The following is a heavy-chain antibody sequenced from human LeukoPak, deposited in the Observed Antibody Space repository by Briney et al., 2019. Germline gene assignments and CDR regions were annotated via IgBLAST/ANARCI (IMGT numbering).Heavy chain of an antibody. CDR1: GDSINRGDCY. CDR3: VRRIPMTVRGVNGDWFYP. V-gene: IGHV4-31*11. D-gene: IGHD3-10*01. Sequence: PSQTLSLTCAVPGDSINRGDCYWSWIRQHPGKGLEWIGYIYYIGTTFYNPSLKSRVSMSLDTSKNQFSLNLTAVTVADTAVYYCVRRIPMTVRGVNGDWFYPWGQGTLVTVSS. J-gene: IGHJ5*02. CDR2: IYYIGTT.